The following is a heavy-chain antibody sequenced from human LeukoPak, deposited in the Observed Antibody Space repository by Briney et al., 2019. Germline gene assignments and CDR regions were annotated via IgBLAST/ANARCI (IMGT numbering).Heavy chain of an antibody. CDR2: ISAYNGNT. V-gene: IGHV1-18*01. J-gene: IGHJ4*02. CDR3: ARAWGEDIAARPYYFDY. Sequence: ASVKVFCKASDYTFSNYAISWVRQAPGQGLEWMGWISAYNGNTNYAPTLQGRDTITADTSTSAAHMAQKSLRSDDTAVFYCARAWGEDIAARPYYFDYWGQGALVTVSS. CDR1: DYTFSNYA. D-gene: IGHD6-6*01.